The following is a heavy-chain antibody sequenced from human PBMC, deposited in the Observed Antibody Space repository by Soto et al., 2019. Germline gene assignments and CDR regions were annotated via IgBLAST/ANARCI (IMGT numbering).Heavy chain of an antibody. CDR3: ARKDKSGYFNWFDP. V-gene: IGHV5-51*01. CDR1: GYRFTSYC. D-gene: IGHD3-22*01. J-gene: IGHJ5*02. CDR2: IFPSDSDT. Sequence: GESLKISCRTSGYRFTSYCIALVLRMPGKGLEWMCIIFPSDSDTRYSPSFQGQVTISADRSTSTVFLQWASLKASDTAVYFCARKDKSGYFNWFDPWGQGTLVTVSS.